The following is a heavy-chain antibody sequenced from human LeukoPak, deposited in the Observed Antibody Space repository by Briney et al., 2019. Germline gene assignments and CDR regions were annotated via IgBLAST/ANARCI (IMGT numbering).Heavy chain of an antibody. V-gene: IGHV3-23*01. D-gene: IGHD6-19*01. CDR1: GFTFSSYA. J-gene: IGHJ4*02. CDR3: VRSGYSNGWYRN. Sequence: PGGSLRLSCAASGFTFSSYAMSWVRQAPGKGLEWVSAIRGSGDSTYYADSVKGRFTISRDNSKNTLYLQMNSLTVDDTAVYYCVRSGYSNGWYRNWGQGTLVTVSS. CDR2: IRGSGDST.